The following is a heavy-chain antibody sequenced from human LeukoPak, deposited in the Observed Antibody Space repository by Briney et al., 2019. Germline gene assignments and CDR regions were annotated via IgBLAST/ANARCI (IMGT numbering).Heavy chain of an antibody. Sequence: SQTLSLTCTVSGGSISSGGYYWSWIRQHPGKGLEWIGYIYYGGSTYYNPSLKSRVTISVDTSKNQFSLKLSSVTAADTAVYYCAREMTTVTTRYGMDVWGKGTTVTVSS. CDR1: GGSISSGGYY. CDR3: AREMTTVTTRYGMDV. V-gene: IGHV4-31*03. CDR2: IYYGGST. D-gene: IGHD4-17*01. J-gene: IGHJ6*04.